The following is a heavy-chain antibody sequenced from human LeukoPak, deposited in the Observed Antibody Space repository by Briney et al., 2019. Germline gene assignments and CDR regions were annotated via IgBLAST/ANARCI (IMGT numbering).Heavy chain of an antibody. J-gene: IGHJ5*02. CDR3: ARVASGSSWYSWWFDP. Sequence: GGSLRLSCAASGFTFSDYYMSWIRQAPGKGLEWVSYISSSSSTIYYADSVKGRFTISRDNAKNSLYLQMNSLRAEDTAVYYCARVASGSSWYSWWFDPWGQGTLVTVSS. CDR1: GFTFSDYY. V-gene: IGHV3-11*01. CDR2: ISSSSSTI. D-gene: IGHD6-13*01.